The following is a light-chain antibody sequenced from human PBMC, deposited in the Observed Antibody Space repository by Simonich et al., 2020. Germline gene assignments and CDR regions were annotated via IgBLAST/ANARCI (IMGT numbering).Light chain of an antibody. CDR3: MQSIQSYT. CDR2: EVS. CDR1: QSLLHSDGKTY. J-gene: IGKJ2*01. V-gene: IGKV2D-29*02. Sequence: DIVMTQTPLSLSVTPGQPASISCKSSQSLLHSDGKTYLYWYLQKPGQSPQLLIYEVSNRCSGVPDRFSGSGSGTDFTPKISRVEAEDVGVYYCMQSIQSYTFGQGTKLEIK.